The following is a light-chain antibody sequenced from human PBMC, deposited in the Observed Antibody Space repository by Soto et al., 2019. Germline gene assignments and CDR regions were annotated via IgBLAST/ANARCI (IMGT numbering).Light chain of an antibody. CDR2: AAS. CDR3: QQVNDYPIT. V-gene: IGKV1-5*01. Sequence: DIQMTQSPYTLSASVGDRVTITCRASQGISTWLAWYQQKPGTAPKLLIYAASSLQSGVPSRFSGSGSGTEFTLTISSLQPEDFATYHCQQVNDYPITFGQGTRLEI. CDR1: QGISTW. J-gene: IGKJ5*01.